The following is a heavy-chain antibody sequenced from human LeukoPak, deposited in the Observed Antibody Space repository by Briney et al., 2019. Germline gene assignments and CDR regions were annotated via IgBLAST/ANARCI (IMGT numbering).Heavy chain of an antibody. Sequence: PSETLSLTCSVSGGSISSYYWSWIRQPAGKGLEWIGRIYSSGSTNYNPSIKSRVTMSVDTSKNQFSLNVSSVTAADTAVYHCARESRDSYGRGVDYWGQGTLVTVSS. CDR1: GGSISSYY. J-gene: IGHJ4*02. D-gene: IGHD5-18*01. V-gene: IGHV4-4*07. CDR3: ARESRDSYGRGVDY. CDR2: IYSSGST.